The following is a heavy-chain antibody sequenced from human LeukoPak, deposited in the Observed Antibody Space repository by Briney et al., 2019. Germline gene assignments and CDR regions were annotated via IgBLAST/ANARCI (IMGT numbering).Heavy chain of an antibody. J-gene: IGHJ4*02. V-gene: IGHV3-23*01. Sequence: QPGGSLRLSCAASGFTFSSSGMSWVRQAPGKGLEGVSVIRSSEVITYDADSVKGRFTISRDNSKNTLYLQMNSLRAEDTAVYYCAKTSGSYRFDYWGQGTLVTVSS. CDR1: GFTFSSSG. CDR3: AKTSGSYRFDY. CDR2: IRSSEVIT. D-gene: IGHD1-26*01.